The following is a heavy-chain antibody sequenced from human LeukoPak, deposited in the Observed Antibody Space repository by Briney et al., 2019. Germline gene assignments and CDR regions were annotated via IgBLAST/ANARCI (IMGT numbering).Heavy chain of an antibody. CDR3: ARHRNYYDSSGSYYYFDY. CDR2: VSYSGST. CDR1: GGSMSGYY. V-gene: IGHV4-59*08. J-gene: IGHJ4*02. D-gene: IGHD3-22*01. Sequence: SETLSLTCTVSGGSMSGYYWSWIRQPPGKGLEWIGYVSYSGSTNYNPSLKSRATISVDTSKNQFSLKLSSVTAADTAVYYCARHRNYYDSSGSYYYFDYWGQGTLVTVSS.